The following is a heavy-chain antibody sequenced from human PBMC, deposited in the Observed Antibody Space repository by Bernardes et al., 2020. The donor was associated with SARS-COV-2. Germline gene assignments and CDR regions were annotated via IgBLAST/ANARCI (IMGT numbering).Heavy chain of an antibody. CDR3: ASRPPPFSGSYGRAPFDY. D-gene: IGHD1-26*01. V-gene: IGHV3-48*03. CDR1: GFTFSSYE. Sequence: GGSLRLSRAASGFTFSSYEMNWVRQAPGKGLERVSYISNSGSTVSYADSVKGRFTISRDNAKNSVYLQMNSLRVEDTAVYYCASRPPPFSGSYGRAPFDYWGQGTLVTVSS. J-gene: IGHJ4*02. CDR2: ISNSGSTV.